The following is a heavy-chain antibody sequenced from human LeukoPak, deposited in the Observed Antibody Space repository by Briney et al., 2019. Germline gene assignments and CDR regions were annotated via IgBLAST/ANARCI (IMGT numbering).Heavy chain of an antibody. J-gene: IGHJ5*02. CDR3: ARTNCGGGSCDTFDP. CDR1: GVSISNYF. Sequence: PSETLSLTCNVFGVSISNYFWSWLRQPAGKALDCIGRFYASGTTYYNSSLSCQVTLSMDTSKNHFSLKLTSVTAADTAVYYCARTNCGGGSCDTFDPWGQGNLVTVSS. D-gene: IGHD2-21*01. CDR2: FYASGTT. V-gene: IGHV4-4*07.